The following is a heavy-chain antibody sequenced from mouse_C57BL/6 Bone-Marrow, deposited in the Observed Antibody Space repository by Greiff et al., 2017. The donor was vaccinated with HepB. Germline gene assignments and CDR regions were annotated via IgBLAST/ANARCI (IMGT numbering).Heavy chain of an antibody. CDR1: GFNIKDYY. D-gene: IGHD2-4*01. CDR2: IDPEDGDT. CDR3: TTLIYYDYDAAWFAY. J-gene: IGHJ3*01. V-gene: IGHV14-1*01. Sequence: VQLKQSGAELVRPGASVKLSCTASGFNIKDYYMHWVKQRPEQGLEWIGRIDPEDGDTEYAPKFQGKATMTADTSSNTAYLQLSSLTSEDTAVYYCTTLIYYDYDAAWFAYWGQGTLVTVSA.